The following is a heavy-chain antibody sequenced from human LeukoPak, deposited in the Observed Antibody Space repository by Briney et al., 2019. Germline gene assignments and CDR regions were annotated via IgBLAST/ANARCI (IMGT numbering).Heavy chain of an antibody. CDR2: IYYSGST. CDR1: GGSISSYY. V-gene: IGHV4-59*12. Sequence: PSETLSLTCTVSGGSISSYYWSWIRQPPGKGLEWIGYIYYSGSTNYNPSLQSRVTMSVDTSKNQFSLKLRSVTDADTAVYYCARETSDTAMASYYFDQWGQGTLVTVSS. D-gene: IGHD5-18*01. J-gene: IGHJ4*02. CDR3: ARETSDTAMASYYFDQ.